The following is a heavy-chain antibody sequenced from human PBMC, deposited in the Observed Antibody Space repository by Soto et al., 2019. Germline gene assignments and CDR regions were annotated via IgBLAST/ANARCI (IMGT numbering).Heavy chain of an antibody. CDR3: ARAVSYDFWSGYYKPDWCFDL. J-gene: IGHJ2*01. D-gene: IGHD3-3*01. Sequence: QVQLVQSGAEVKKPGSSVKVSCKASGGTFSSYTISWVRQAPGQGLEWMGRIIPILGIANYAQKFQGRVTITADKSTSTAYMELSSLRSEDTAVYYCARAVSYDFWSGYYKPDWCFDLWGRGTLVTVSS. CDR1: GGTFSSYT. V-gene: IGHV1-69*02. CDR2: IIPILGIA.